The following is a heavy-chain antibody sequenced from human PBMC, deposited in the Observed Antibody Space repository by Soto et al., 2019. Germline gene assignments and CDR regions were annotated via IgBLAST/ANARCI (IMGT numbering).Heavy chain of an antibody. D-gene: IGHD3-22*01. CDR2: ISGSGGST. CDR3: AKDSYDSSGYNDY. CDR1: GFTFSSYS. V-gene: IGHV3-23*01. J-gene: IGHJ4*02. Sequence: GGSLRLSCAASGFTFSSYSISWVRQAPWKGLEWVSAISGSGGSTYYADSVKGRFTISRDNSKNTLYLQMNSLRAEDTAVYYCAKDSYDSSGYNDYWGQGTLVTVSS.